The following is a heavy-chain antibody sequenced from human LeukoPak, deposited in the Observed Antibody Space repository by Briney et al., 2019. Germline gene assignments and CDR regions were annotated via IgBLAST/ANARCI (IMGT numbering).Heavy chain of an antibody. CDR3: ASSTTLQQVDF. J-gene: IGHJ4*02. Sequence: SETLSLTCTVSGASISSHYCNWIRQSPGKGLEWIGYIYSSGNTQYSPSVKSRVTISINTSKNQFSLRLTSVTAADTAVYYCASSTTLQQVDFWGQGTQVTVSS. CDR2: IYSSGNT. V-gene: IGHV4-59*11. CDR1: GASISSHY. D-gene: IGHD5/OR15-5a*01.